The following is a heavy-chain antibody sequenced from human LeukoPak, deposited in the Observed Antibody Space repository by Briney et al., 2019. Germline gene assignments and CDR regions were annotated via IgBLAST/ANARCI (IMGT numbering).Heavy chain of an antibody. CDR3: SRENGAFSPFGH. D-gene: IGHD2-8*01. CDR1: GGSISNTNW. Sequence: SETLSLTCGVSGGSISNTNWWSWVRQPPAQRLEGIGEISLTGLTDYNVSLESRVTASLDGCKNQLSLNLTSVTAADTAVYYCSRENGAFSPFGHWGQGTLVTVLS. CDR2: ISLTGLT. J-gene: IGHJ4*02. V-gene: IGHV4-4*02.